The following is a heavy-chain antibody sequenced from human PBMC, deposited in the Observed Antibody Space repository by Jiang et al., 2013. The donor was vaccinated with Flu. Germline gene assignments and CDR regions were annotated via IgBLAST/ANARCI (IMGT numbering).Heavy chain of an antibody. CDR3: ARALKYSGFELPYFDL. Sequence: GPGLVKPSETLSLTCTVSGGSISGSGHYWVWIRQPPGKGLEWIDSIYHTGSTYYKPSLKSRVTMSVDTSKNQFSLNLSSVTAADTAVYYCARALKYSGFELPYFDLWGQGTLVTVSS. V-gene: IGHV4-39*07. CDR2: IYHTGST. D-gene: IGHD5-12*01. CDR1: GGSISGSGHY. J-gene: IGHJ4*02.